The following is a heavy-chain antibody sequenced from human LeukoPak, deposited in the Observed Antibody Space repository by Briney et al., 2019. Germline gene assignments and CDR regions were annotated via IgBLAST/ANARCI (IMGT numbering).Heavy chain of an antibody. CDR2: INPRGGST. CDR1: GYTFSSYY. V-gene: IGHV1-46*01. CDR3: TRTNYNDTSGYYFPFEY. D-gene: IGHD3-22*01. Sequence: GASVKVSCKASGYTFSSYYIHWVRQAPGQGPEWMGIINPRGGSTTYALKFQGRVTMTMATSTSTVYMEVNSLRSDDTAVYYCTRTNYNDTSGYYFPFEYWGQGTLVTVSS. J-gene: IGHJ4*02.